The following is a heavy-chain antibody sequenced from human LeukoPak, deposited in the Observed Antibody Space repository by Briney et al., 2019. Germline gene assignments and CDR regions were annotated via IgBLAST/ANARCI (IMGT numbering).Heavy chain of an antibody. J-gene: IGHJ3*02. CDR3: ARDKASVVLTPAMAFDI. CDR1: GYTFSSYG. Sequence: ASVKVSCKASGYTFSSYGINWVRQAPGRGVEWLGWISGYNGNTKCAQNLQGRVTMTTDTSTSTAYMELRSLRSDDTAVYYCARDKASVVLTPAMAFDIWGQGTMLTVSS. V-gene: IGHV1-18*01. D-gene: IGHD4/OR15-4a*01. CDR2: ISGYNGNT.